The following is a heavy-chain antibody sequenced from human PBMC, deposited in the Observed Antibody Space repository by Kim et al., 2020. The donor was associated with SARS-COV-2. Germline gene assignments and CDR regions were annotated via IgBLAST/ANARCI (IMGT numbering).Heavy chain of an antibody. CDR2: IYYSGST. D-gene: IGHD3-3*01. J-gene: IGHJ4*02. V-gene: IGHV4-39*07. CDR1: GGSISSSSYY. CDR3: ARAPTAGPTYYDFWSGRFDY. Sequence: SETLSLTCTVSGGSISSSSYYWGWIRQPPGKGLEWIGSIYYSGSTYYNPSLKSRVTISVDTSKNQFSLKLSSVTAADTAVYYCARAPTAGPTYYDFWSGRFDYWGQGTLVTVSS.